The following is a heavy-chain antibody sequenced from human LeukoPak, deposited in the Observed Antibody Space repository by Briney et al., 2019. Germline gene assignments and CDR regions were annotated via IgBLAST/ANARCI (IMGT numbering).Heavy chain of an antibody. CDR3: ARDEYSGSYYGAFDI. J-gene: IGHJ3*02. CDR2: ISYDGSNE. D-gene: IGHD1-26*01. V-gene: IGHV3-30-3*01. Sequence: GRSLRLSCAASGFTFSSYAMHWVRQAPGKGLEWVAVISYDGSNEYYADSVKGRFTISRDNSKNTLYLQMYSLRAEDTAVYYCARDEYSGSYYGAFDIWGQGTMVSVSS. CDR1: GFTFSSYA.